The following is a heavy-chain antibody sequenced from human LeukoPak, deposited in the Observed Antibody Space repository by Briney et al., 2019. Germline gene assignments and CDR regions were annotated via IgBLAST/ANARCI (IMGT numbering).Heavy chain of an antibody. CDR1: DFLFSSYA. V-gene: IGHV3-23*01. D-gene: IGHD3-10*01. J-gene: IGHJ3*02. CDR2: TGASGSST. Sequence: GGSLRLSCAASDFLFSSYAMNWVRQAPGKGLEWVSVTGASGSSTYYADSVKGRFTISRDNSKTTLYLQMNSLRAEDTAVYYCARGLSSVNDAFDIWGQGTMVTVSS. CDR3: ARGLSSVNDAFDI.